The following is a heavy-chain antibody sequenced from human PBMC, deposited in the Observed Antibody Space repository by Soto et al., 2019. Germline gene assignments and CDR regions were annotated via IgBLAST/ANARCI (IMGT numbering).Heavy chain of an antibody. J-gene: IGHJ4*02. Sequence: QVQLVQSGAEVKKPGSSVKVSCKTSGRPFSSNAISWVRQAPGQGPEWMGGIVPLFGTTNYAQTFQGRVTITADESTSTVYMELSSLRSEDTAVYYCARDRDGWYYFDSWGQGTLLTVSS. CDR3: ARDRDGWYYFDS. D-gene: IGHD6-19*01. CDR1: GRPFSSNA. CDR2: IVPLFGTT. V-gene: IGHV1-69*12.